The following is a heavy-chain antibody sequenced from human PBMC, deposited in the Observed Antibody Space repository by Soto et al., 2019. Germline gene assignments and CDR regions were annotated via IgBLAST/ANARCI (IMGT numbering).Heavy chain of an antibody. CDR2: MNPNSGNT. V-gene: IGHV1-8*01. CDR3: ARGRYDFWSGYYSGAFDI. CDR1: GYTFTSYD. Sequence: ASVKVSCKASGYTFTSYDINWVRQATGQGLEWMGWMNPNSGNTGYAQKFQGRVTMTRNTSISTAYMELSSLRSEDTAVYYCARGRYDFWSGYYSGAFDIWGQGTMVTVSS. J-gene: IGHJ3*02. D-gene: IGHD3-3*01.